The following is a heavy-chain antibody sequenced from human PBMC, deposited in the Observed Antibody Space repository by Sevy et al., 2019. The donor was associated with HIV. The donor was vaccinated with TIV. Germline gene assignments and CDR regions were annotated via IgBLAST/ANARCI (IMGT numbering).Heavy chain of an antibody. J-gene: IGHJ4*02. Sequence: GGSLRLSCAASGFTFSNYGMHWVRQVPGKGLEWVTVIRYDGSDKYYAASVKGRFTISRDDSKNTLYLQMDSLRAEDTAIYYCSKDVAGPGRRYFDYWGQGTLVTVSS. CDR2: IRYDGSDK. V-gene: IGHV3-30*02. CDR1: GFTFSNYG. D-gene: IGHD6-19*01. CDR3: SKDVAGPGRRYFDY.